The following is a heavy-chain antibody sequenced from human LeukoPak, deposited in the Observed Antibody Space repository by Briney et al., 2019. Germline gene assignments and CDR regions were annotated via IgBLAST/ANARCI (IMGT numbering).Heavy chain of an antibody. CDR2: IKQDGSEK. Sequence: GGSLRLSCAASGFTFSSYWMSWVRQAPGKGLEGVANIKQDGSEKYYVDSVKGRFTISRDNAKNPLYLQMNSLRAEDTAVYYCARDMSVGEMATTNDYWGQGTLVTVSS. CDR3: ARDMSVGEMATTNDY. D-gene: IGHD1-1*01. CDR1: GFTFSSYW. J-gene: IGHJ4*02. V-gene: IGHV3-7*01.